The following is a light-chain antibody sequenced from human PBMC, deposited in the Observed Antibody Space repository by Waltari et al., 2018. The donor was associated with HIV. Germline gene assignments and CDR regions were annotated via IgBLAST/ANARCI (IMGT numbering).Light chain of an antibody. Sequence: QSALTQPPPVSGSPGQPITIPRTETRSDGGGYNSVLWYQLHPGKAPKLMIYAVSNRPSGVSNRFSGSKSDNTASLTISGLQAEDEADYYCSSYTSTSTVYVFGTGTEVTVL. CDR1: RSDGGGYNS. J-gene: IGLJ1*01. CDR2: AVS. CDR3: SSYTSTSTVYV. V-gene: IGLV2-14*03.